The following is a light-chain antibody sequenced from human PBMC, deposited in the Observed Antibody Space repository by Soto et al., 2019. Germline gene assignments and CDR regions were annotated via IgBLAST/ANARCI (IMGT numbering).Light chain of an antibody. J-gene: IGLJ1*01. CDR2: EVN. CDR1: SSGVGNYDS. CDR3: SSYAGSNNYV. Sequence: QSVLTQPPSASGSPGQSVTISCTGTSSGVGNYDSVSWYQHHPGKAPQAVIYEVNKRPSGVPDRFSGSKSGNTASLTVSGLQAEDEGDYYCSSYAGSNNYVFGTGTKVTVL. V-gene: IGLV2-8*01.